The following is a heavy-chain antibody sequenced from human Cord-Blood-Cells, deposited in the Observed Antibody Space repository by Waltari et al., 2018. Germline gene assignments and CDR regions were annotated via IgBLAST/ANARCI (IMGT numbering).Heavy chain of an antibody. V-gene: IGHV4-61*01. CDR3: ARGPYYDFWSGYYYFDY. D-gene: IGHD3-3*01. Sequence: QVQLQESGPGLVKPSETLSLTCTVSGGSVSSGSYYWRWIRQPPGKGLEWIGYIYYSGSTNYNPSLKSRVTISVDTSKNQFSLKLSSVTAADTAVYYCARGPYYDFWSGYYYFDYWGQGTLVTVSS. J-gene: IGHJ4*02. CDR2: IYYSGST. CDR1: GGSVSSGSYY.